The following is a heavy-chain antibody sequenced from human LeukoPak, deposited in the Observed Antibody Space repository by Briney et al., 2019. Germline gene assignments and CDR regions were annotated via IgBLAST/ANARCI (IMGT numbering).Heavy chain of an antibody. CDR3: AKARSGEYSGSSFDY. D-gene: IGHD1-26*01. Sequence: GRSLRLSCAASGFIFNNYGMHWVRQAPGKGLEWVAFIRYDGSNKYYADSVKGRFTISRDNSKNTLYLQMNSLRAEDTAVYYCAKARSGEYSGSSFDYWGQGTLVTVSS. V-gene: IGHV3-30*02. J-gene: IGHJ4*02. CDR2: IRYDGSNK. CDR1: GFIFNNYG.